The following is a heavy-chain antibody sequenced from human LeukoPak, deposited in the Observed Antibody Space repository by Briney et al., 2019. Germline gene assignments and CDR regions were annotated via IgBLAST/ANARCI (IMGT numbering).Heavy chain of an antibody. J-gene: IGHJ4*02. D-gene: IGHD4-23*01. CDR2: IYHIRTT. CDR1: GYSIRSAYY. Sequence: SETLSLTCAVSGYSIRSAYYWGWIRQPPGKGLEWIGSIYHIRTTYYNPSLKSRVTISLNTSKSQFSLKLTSVTAADTAVYYCATTTVVTRDFDYWGQGTLVTVSS. V-gene: IGHV4-38-2*01. CDR3: ATTTVVTRDFDY.